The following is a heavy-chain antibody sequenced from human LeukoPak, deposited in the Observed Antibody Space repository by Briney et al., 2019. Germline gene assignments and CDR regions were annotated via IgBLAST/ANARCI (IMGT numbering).Heavy chain of an antibody. V-gene: IGHV5-51*01. D-gene: IGHD1-14*01. CDR1: GYGFTSYW. J-gene: IGHJ4*02. CDR3: ARQATTQDY. CDR2: ICPGDSDT. Sequence: NPGESLKISCKGSGYGFTSYWIGWVRQMPGKGLEWMGIICPGDSDTRYSPSFQGQVPIPADKSISTAYLQWSSLKASDTAMYYCARQATTQDYWGQGTLVTVSS.